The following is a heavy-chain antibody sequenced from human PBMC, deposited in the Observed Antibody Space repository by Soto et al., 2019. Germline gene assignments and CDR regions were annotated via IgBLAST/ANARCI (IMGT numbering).Heavy chain of an antibody. D-gene: IGHD2-2*01. Sequence: EVQLLESGGGLVQPGGSLRLSCVGSGFTFINYAMNWVRRTPGKGLEWVSTISGGGDRTFDADTVKGRFTISRDNSKNTVNLQMNSLRADDTAVYYCARKVLGSTSRPDWWYFDLWGRGNLVTVSS. CDR3: ARKVLGSTSRPDWWYFDL. CDR1: GFTFINYA. V-gene: IGHV3-23*01. J-gene: IGHJ2*01. CDR2: ISGGGDRT.